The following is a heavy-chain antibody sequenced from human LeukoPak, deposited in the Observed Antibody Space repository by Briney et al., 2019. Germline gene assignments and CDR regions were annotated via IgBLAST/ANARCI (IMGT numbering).Heavy chain of an antibody. Sequence: PGGSLRLSCAASGFTFSSYGMSWVRQAQGKGREWVSAVSGSGGRTYYEDPAHGRFTISRDNTTKTLFQQMHSLRTADTAVYFCARVQGGGFRTADYWGQGTLVTVSS. V-gene: IGHV3-23*02. CDR3: ARVQGGGFRTADY. D-gene: IGHD1-14*01. CDR1: GFTFSSYG. CDR2: VSGSGGRT. J-gene: IGHJ4*02.